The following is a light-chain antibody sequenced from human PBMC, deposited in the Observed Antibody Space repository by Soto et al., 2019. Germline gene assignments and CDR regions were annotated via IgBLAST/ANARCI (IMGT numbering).Light chain of an antibody. V-gene: IGKV1-33*01. CDR2: DAS. CDR3: QQYEDLPLT. J-gene: IGKJ4*01. CDR1: PDINKY. Sequence: DIQMNQYLSSLSASVGDRVTITCQASPDINKYLNWYQQKPGKAPKLLIFDASSVETGVPSRFSGSGSGTHFTFTIRSLEPEDIATYHCQQYEDLPLTFGGGPRVELK.